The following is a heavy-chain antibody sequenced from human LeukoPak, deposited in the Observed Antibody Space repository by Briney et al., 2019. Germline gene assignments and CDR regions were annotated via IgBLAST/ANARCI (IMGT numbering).Heavy chain of an antibody. CDR3: ARDPYNGNYGDSYYYYMDV. V-gene: IGHV3-30*02. CDR2: IRYDGSNK. Sequence: GGSLRLSCAASGFTFSSYGMHWVRQAPGKGLEWVAFIRYDGSNKYYADSVKGRFTISRDNAKNSLYLQMNSLRAEDTAIYYCARDPYNGNYGDSYYYYMDVWGKGTTVTISS. CDR1: GFTFSSYG. J-gene: IGHJ6*03. D-gene: IGHD1-26*01.